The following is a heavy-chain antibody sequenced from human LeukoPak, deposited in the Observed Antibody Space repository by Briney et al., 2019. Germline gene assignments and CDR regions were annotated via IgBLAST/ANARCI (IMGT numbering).Heavy chain of an antibody. V-gene: IGHV1-69*05. J-gene: IGHJ4*02. CDR3: ARGIYSSSSDFDY. D-gene: IGHD6-6*01. CDR1: GATFSSYA. CDR2: IIPIFGTA. Sequence: GSSVKVSCKASGATFSSYAISWVRQAPGQGLEWMGGIIPIFGTANYAQKFQGRVTITTDESTSTAYMELSSLRSEDTAVYYCARGIYSSSSDFDYWGQGTLVTVSS.